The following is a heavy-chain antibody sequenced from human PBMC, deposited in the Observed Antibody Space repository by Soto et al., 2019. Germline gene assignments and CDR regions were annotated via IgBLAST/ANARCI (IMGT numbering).Heavy chain of an antibody. CDR2: IYYSGYT. CDR1: GSSISSSSYY. D-gene: IGHD4-17*01. V-gene: IGHV4-39*07. J-gene: IGHJ4*02. Sequence: SETLSLTCTVSGSSISSSSYYWGWIRQPPGKGLEWIGSIYYSGYTYYNPSLKSRVTISVDTSKDQFSLKLSSVTAADTAVYYCARSAYGGNGDFDYWGQGTLVTV. CDR3: ARSAYGGNGDFDY.